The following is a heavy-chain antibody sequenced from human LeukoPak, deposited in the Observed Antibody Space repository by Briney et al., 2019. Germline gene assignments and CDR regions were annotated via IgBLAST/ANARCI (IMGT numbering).Heavy chain of an antibody. CDR2: IYSGGST. V-gene: IGHV3-66*01. CDR3: ARVPWWELGESRFDP. CDR1: GFTVSSNY. J-gene: IGHJ5*02. D-gene: IGHD1-26*01. Sequence: GGSLRLSCAASGFTVSSNYMSWVRQAPGKGLEWVSVIYSGGSTYYADSVKGRFTISRDNSKNTLYLQMNSLRAEDTAVYYCARVPWWELGESRFDPWGQGTLVTVSS.